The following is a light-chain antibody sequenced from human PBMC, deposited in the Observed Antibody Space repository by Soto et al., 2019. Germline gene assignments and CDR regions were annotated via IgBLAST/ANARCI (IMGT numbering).Light chain of an antibody. J-gene: IGKJ3*01. CDR2: AAS. CDR3: QQSYSTPYT. V-gene: IGKV1-39*01. CDR1: QSISKY. Sequence: DIQMTQSPSSLSASVGDRVTITCRAGQSISKYLNWYQQKPGKAPKVLIYAASSLQGGVPSRFSGSGSGTDFTLSINSLQPEDSATYYCQQSYSTPYTFDPGTKVDIK.